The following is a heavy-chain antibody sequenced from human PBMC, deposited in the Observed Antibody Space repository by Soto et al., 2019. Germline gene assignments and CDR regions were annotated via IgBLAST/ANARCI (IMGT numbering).Heavy chain of an antibody. D-gene: IGHD2-2*01. J-gene: IGHJ6*02. V-gene: IGHV3-7*01. CDR1: GFTFSSYW. CDR3: ARDSCSSTSCYCRAVYYYGMDV. CDR2: IKQDGSEK. Sequence: EVQLVESGGGLVQPGGSLRLSCAASGFTFSSYWMSWVRQAPGKGLEWVANIKQDGSEKYYVDSVKGRFTISRDNAKNSLYLQMNSLRAEDTAVYYCARDSCSSTSCYCRAVYYYGMDVWGQGTTVTVSS.